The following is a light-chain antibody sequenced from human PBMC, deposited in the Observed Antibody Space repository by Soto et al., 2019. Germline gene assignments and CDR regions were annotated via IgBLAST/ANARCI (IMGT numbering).Light chain of an antibody. CDR2: GNN. CDR3: QSHDGSPGGFYV. Sequence: QSVLTQPPSVSGAPGQRVTISCTGSSSNIGAGYDVHWYQQLPGTAPKLLIYGNNNRPSGVPDRFSGSKSGTSASLAITGLQAEDEADYYCQSHDGSPGGFYVFGTGTKVTVL. CDR1: SSNIGAGYD. V-gene: IGLV1-40*01. J-gene: IGLJ1*01.